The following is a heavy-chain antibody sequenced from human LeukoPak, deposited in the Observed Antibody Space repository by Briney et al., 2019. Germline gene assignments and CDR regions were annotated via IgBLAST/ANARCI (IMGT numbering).Heavy chain of an antibody. CDR2: ISYDGSNK. CDR3: AKDAVAGLDY. V-gene: IGHV3-30*18. J-gene: IGHJ4*02. D-gene: IGHD6-19*01. CDR1: GFTFSSYG. Sequence: SGGSLRLSCAASGFTFSSYGMHWVRQAPGKGLEWVAVISYDGSNKYYADSVKGRFTISRDNSKNTLYLQMNSLRAEDTAVYYCAKDAVAGLDYWGQGTLVTVSS.